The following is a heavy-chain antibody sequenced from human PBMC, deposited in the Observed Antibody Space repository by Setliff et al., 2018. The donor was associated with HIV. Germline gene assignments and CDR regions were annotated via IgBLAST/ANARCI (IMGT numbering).Heavy chain of an antibody. D-gene: IGHD2-2*01. Sequence: ASVKVSCKASGYTLTSYGISWVRQAPGQGLEWMGWISAYNGNTNYAQKVQGRVTMTTDASTSTAYMELRSLRSDDTAVYYCARDRGVYCRSTNCYSPGDASDIWGQGTMVTVSS. V-gene: IGHV1-18*01. J-gene: IGHJ3*02. CDR2: ISAYNGNT. CDR3: ARDRGVYCRSTNCYSPGDASDI. CDR1: GYTLTSYG.